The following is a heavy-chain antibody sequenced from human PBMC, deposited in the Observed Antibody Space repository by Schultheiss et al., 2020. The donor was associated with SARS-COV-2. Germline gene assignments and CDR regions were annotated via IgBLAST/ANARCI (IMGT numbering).Heavy chain of an antibody. Sequence: GGSLRLSCAASGFSYRYYSMNWVRQAPGKGLEWLAYIDRWSRVITYGDSVKGRFTITRDNAKKSLYLQMNSLRAEDTAVYYCARDQTSGATSWFDPWGQGTLVTVSS. D-gene: IGHD1-26*01. V-gene: IGHV3-48*01. CDR1: GFSYRYYS. CDR3: ARDQTSGATSWFDP. J-gene: IGHJ5*02. CDR2: IDRWSRVI.